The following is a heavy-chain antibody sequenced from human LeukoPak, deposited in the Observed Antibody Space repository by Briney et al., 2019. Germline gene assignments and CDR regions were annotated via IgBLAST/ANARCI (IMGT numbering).Heavy chain of an antibody. V-gene: IGHV3-21*01. Sequence: PGGSLRLSYAASGFTFSSYWMSWVRQAPGKGLEWVSSISSSSSYIYYADSVKGRFTISRDNAKNSLYLQMNSLRAEDTAVYYCASLGYSYGFVDYYYYYYMDVWGKGTTVTVSS. CDR2: ISSSSSYI. CDR3: ASLGYSYGFVDYYYYYYMDV. J-gene: IGHJ6*03. CDR1: GFTFSSYW. D-gene: IGHD5-18*01.